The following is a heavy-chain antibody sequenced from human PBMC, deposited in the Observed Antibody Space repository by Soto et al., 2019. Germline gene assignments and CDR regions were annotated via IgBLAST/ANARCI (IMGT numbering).Heavy chain of an antibody. D-gene: IGHD2-2*01. V-gene: IGHV1-69*06. CDR1: GGTFSSYA. CDR3: ARDGNCSSTSCYRRALDY. Sequence: SVKVSCKASGGTFSSYAISWVRQAPGQGLEWMGGIIPIFGTANYAQKFQGRVTITADKSTSTAYMELSSLRSEDTAVYYCARDGNCSSTSCYRRALDYWGQGTLVTVSS. J-gene: IGHJ4*02. CDR2: IIPIFGTA.